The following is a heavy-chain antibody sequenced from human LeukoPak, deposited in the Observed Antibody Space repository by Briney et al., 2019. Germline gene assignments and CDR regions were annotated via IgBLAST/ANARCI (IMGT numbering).Heavy chain of an antibody. CDR1: GYTFTSYY. CDR3: ARHQHYYDSSGYYRSYWYFDL. V-gene: IGHV1-46*01. CDR2: INPSGGST. J-gene: IGHJ2*01. Sequence: ASVKVSCKASGYTFTSYYMHWVRQAPGQGLEWMGIINPSGGSTSYAQKFQGRVTMTRDMSTSTVYMELSSLRSEDTAVYYCARHQHYYDSSGYYRSYWYFDLWGRGTLVTVSS. D-gene: IGHD3-22*01.